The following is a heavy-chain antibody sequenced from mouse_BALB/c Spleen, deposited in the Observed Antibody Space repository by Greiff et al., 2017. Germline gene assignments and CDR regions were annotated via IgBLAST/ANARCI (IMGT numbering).Heavy chain of an antibody. D-gene: IGHD2-3*01. Sequence: EVKLMESGGGLVKPGGSLKLSCAASGFTFSDYYMYWVRQTPEKRLEWVATISDGGSYTYYPDSVKGRFTISRDNAKNNLYLQMSSLKSEDTAMYYCARDKIYDGYSFAYWGQGTLVTVSA. CDR1: GFTFSDYY. J-gene: IGHJ3*01. CDR2: ISDGGSYT. CDR3: ARDKIYDGYSFAY. V-gene: IGHV5-4*02.